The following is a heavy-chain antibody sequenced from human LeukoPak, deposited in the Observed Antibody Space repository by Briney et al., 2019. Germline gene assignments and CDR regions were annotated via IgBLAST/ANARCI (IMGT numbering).Heavy chain of an antibody. CDR1: GGTFSSYA. V-gene: IGHV1-69*10. Sequence: SVKVSCKASGGTFSSYAISWVRQAPGQGLEWMGGIIPMVGIATYAQKFQGRVTITEDRPTTTAYMELSSLRSDDTAVYYCARGDTMIVVAQHWGQGTLVTVSS. D-gene: IGHD3-22*01. CDR3: ARGDTMIVVAQH. CDR2: IIPMVGIA. J-gene: IGHJ4*02.